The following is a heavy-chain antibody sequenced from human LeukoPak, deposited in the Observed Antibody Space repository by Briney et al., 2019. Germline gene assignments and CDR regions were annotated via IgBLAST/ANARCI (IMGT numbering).Heavy chain of an antibody. D-gene: IGHD1-20*01. J-gene: IGHJ3*02. CDR2: INPSGGST. Sequence: ASVKVSCKASGYTFTSYYMHWVRQAPGQGLEWMGIINPSGGSTSYAQKFQGRVTMTRDTSTSTVYMELSSLRSEDTAVYYCARAITEKRGHDAFDIWGQGTMVTVSS. V-gene: IGHV1-46*01. CDR3: ARAITEKRGHDAFDI. CDR1: GYTFTSYY.